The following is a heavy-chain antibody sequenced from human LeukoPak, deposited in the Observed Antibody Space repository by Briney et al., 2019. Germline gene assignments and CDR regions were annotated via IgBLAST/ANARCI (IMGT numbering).Heavy chain of an antibody. D-gene: IGHD5-12*01. CDR2: INPNSGGT. CDR1: GYTFTGYY. J-gene: IGHJ3*02. CDR3: ARDLRSSYVGAFDI. Sequence: ASVKVSCKASGYTFTGYYMHWVRQAPGQGLEWMGGINPNSGGTNYAQKFQGRVTMTRDTSISTAYMELSRVRSDDTAVYYCARDLRSSYVGAFDIWGQGTMVTVSS. V-gene: IGHV1-2*02.